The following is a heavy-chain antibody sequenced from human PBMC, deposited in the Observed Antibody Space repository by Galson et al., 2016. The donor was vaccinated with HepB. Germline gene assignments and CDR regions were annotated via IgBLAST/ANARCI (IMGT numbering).Heavy chain of an antibody. Sequence: SVKVSCKASGYTFTGFYMHWVRQAPGEGLEWMGRINPNSGATHYAQKFQGRVTMTRDTSISTAYLELSRLRSDDTAVYYCARIGRRLGITEATTVRFFDYWGQGTLVTVSS. CDR2: INPNSGAT. CDR3: ARIGRRLGITEATTVRFFDY. CDR1: GYTFTGFY. V-gene: IGHV1-2*06. J-gene: IGHJ4*02. D-gene: IGHD1-7*01.